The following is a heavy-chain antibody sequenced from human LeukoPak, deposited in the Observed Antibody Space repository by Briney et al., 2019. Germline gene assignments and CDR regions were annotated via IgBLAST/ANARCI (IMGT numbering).Heavy chain of an antibody. CDR1: GFTFSSYA. Sequence: PGGSLRLSCAASGFTFSSYAMSWVRQAPGKGLEWVSTISGSGGSTYYADSVKGRFTISRDNSKNTLYLQMNSLRAEDTAVYYCPKRYSSSWYYSAYSSQGTLPTPYS. J-gene: IGHJ4*02. D-gene: IGHD6-13*01. CDR2: ISGSGGST. V-gene: IGHV3-23*01. CDR3: PKRYSSSWYYSAY.